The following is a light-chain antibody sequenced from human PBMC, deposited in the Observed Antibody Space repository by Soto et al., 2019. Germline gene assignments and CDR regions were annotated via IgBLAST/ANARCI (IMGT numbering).Light chain of an antibody. CDR2: AAS. V-gene: IGKV1-12*01. CDR3: QQANIFPFA. CDR1: QDINTW. Sequence: DIQMTQSPSSVSASVGDRVTITCRASQDINTWLAWYQQKPWKAPKLLIYAASSLQSGVPSRFSGSGSGTDFTLTISSLQPEDFATYYCQQANIFPFAFGPGTKVDIK. J-gene: IGKJ3*01.